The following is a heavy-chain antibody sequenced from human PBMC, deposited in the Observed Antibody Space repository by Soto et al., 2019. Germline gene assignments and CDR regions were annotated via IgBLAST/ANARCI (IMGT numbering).Heavy chain of an antibody. J-gene: IGHJ6*03. D-gene: IGHD6-13*01. V-gene: IGHV4-39*01. CDR3: ARHIAAAAQWPVDYMDV. CDR2: INYSGST. Sequence: QLQLQESGPGLVKPSETLSLTCTVSGGSISISTLHWGWIRQPPGKGLEWIGSINYSGSTYYNPSVKSRVTRSVHASETQFSLKLSFVTAADTAVYYCARHIAAAAQWPVDYMDVWGKGTTGTVSS. CDR1: GGSISISTLH.